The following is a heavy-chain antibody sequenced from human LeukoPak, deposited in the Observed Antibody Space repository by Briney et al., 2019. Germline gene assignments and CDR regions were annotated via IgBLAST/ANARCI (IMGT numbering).Heavy chain of an antibody. V-gene: IGHV3-23*01. J-gene: IGHJ4*02. CDR3: AKDARRTNGWYFFDY. Sequence: GGSLRLSCAASGLTFGSYGMNWVRQAPGQGLEWVSVISDSGSLTYYADSVKGRFTISRDNSKNTLFLQMNSLRAEDTAVYYCAKDARRTNGWYFFDYWGQGTLVTVSS. CDR2: ISDSGSLT. CDR1: GLTFGSYG. D-gene: IGHD6-19*01.